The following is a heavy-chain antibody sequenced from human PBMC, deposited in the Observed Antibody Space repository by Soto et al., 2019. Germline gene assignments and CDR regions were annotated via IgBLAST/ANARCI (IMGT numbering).Heavy chain of an antibody. Sequence: SGPTVMNPAQILTDSYKFSGSSQNTSGLCVGWIRQPPGKALEWLALIYWDDDKRYSPSLKSRLTITKDTSKNQVVLTMTNMDPVDTATYYCAHSLIGYYYDSSGSNWFDPWGQGTLVT. CDR3: AHSLIGYYYDSSGSNWFDP. D-gene: IGHD3-22*01. CDR1: GSSQNTSGLC. CDR2: IYWDDDK. V-gene: IGHV2-5*02. J-gene: IGHJ5*02.